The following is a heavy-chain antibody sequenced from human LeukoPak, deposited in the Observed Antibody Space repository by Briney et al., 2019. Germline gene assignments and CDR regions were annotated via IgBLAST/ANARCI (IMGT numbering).Heavy chain of an antibody. CDR1: GGSISSSSYY. V-gene: IGHV4-39*01. Sequence: PSETLSLTCTVSGGSISSSSYYWGWIRQPPGKGLEWIGSIYYSGSTYYNPSLKSRVTISVDTSKNQFSLKLSSVTAADTAVYYCARTIFGVVIALDCWGQGTLVTVSS. J-gene: IGHJ4*02. CDR2: IYYSGST. D-gene: IGHD3-3*01. CDR3: ARTIFGVVIALDC.